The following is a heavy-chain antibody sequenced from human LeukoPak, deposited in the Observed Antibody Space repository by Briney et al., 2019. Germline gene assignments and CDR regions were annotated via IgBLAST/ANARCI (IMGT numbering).Heavy chain of an antibody. J-gene: IGHJ6*02. V-gene: IGHV3-11*01. Sequence: GGSLRLSCAGSGFTFSDAWMSWVRQAPGKGLEWVSYISSSGSTIYYADSVKGRFTISRDNAKNSLYLQMNSLRAEDTAVYYCARDPIRAVAGTYYYGMDVWGQGTTVTVSS. CDR3: ARDPIRAVAGTYYYGMDV. CDR2: ISSSGSTI. D-gene: IGHD6-19*01. CDR1: GFTFSDAW.